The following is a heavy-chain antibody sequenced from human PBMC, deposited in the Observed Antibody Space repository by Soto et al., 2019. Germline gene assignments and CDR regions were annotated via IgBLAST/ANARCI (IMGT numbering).Heavy chain of an antibody. J-gene: IGHJ6*01. CDR2: IIPIVGTG. Sequence: QVQLVQSGAEVKKPGSSVKVSCKASGGSFSSYAISWVRQAPGQGLEWMGGIIPIVGTGNYAQNFQGRVTITADESTRTSYMELSSLRSENMAIYYFARDLSAAGRSGMEVRWQWTKVSVYS. CDR1: GGSFSSYA. D-gene: IGHD6-25*01. V-gene: IGHV1-69*01. CDR3: ARDLSAAGRSGMEV.